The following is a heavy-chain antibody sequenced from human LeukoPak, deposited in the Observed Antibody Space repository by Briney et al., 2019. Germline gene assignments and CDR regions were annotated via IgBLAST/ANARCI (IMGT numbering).Heavy chain of an antibody. CDR1: GFTFSSYG. CDR2: IWYDGSNK. V-gene: IGHV3-33*01. Sequence: PGGSLRLSCAASGFTFSSYGMHWVRQAPGKGLEWVAVIWYDGSNKYYADSVKGRFTISRDNSKNTLYLQMNSLRAEDTAVYYCATERGYDSSGYLLSSPVFDYWGQGTLVTVSS. D-gene: IGHD3-22*01. CDR3: ATERGYDSSGYLLSSPVFDY. J-gene: IGHJ4*02.